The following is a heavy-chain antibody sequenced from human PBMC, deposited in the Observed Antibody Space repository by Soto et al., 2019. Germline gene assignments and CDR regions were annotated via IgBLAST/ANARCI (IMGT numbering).Heavy chain of an antibody. V-gene: IGHV1-2*04. CDR3: ARAGYSSSDNWFDP. Sequence: ASVKVSCKASGYPFTRYAMHWVRQAPGQGLEWMGWINVNSGDTKYAQKFQGWVTMTRDTSISTAYMELSRLRSDDTAVYYCARAGYSSSDNWFDPWGQGTLVTVSS. J-gene: IGHJ5*02. D-gene: IGHD6-13*01. CDR2: INVNSGDT. CDR1: GYPFTRYA.